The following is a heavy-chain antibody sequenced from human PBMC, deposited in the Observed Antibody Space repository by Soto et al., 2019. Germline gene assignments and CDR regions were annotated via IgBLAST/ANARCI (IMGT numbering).Heavy chain of an antibody. D-gene: IGHD3-22*01. V-gene: IGHV3-9*01. CDR2: ISWNSGSI. CDR1: GFTFDDYA. CDR3: ARSRENYNKDLPLYYYYGMDV. J-gene: IGHJ6*02. Sequence: GGSLRLSCAASGFTFDDYAMHWVRQAPGKGLEWVSGISWNSGSIGYADSVKGRFTISRDNAKNSLYLQMNSLRAEDTALYYCARSRENYNKDLPLYYYYGMDVWGQGTTVTVSS.